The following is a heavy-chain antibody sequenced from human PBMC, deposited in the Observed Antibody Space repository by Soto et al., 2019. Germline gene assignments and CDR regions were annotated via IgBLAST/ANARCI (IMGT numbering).Heavy chain of an antibody. CDR1: GYTFTSYG. J-gene: IGHJ6*02. CDR2: ISAYNGNT. Sequence: QVELVQSGAEVKKPGASVKVSCKASGYTFTSYGICWVRQAPGQGLEWMGWISAYNGNTNYAQKLQGRVTMTPDTSTSTAYMELRSMRSDDTAVYDCARVTTYNYGMDVWRQGTTVTVSS. V-gene: IGHV1-18*01. CDR3: ARVTTYNYGMDV.